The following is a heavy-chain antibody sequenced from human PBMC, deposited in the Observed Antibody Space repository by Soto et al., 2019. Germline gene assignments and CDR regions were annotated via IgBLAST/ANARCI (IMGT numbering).Heavy chain of an antibody. D-gene: IGHD6-6*01. V-gene: IGHV3-30*18. J-gene: IGHJ6*02. CDR2: ISYDGSNK. Sequence: QVRLVESGGGVVQPGRSLRLSCTASGFTFSHYGMHWARQAPGKGLEWVAIISYDGSNKHYADSVMGRFTISRDNSKNTLYLQMNSLRTEDTAVYYCAKDLVAGSNYYYYGMDVWGQGTTVTVSS. CDR1: GFTFSHYG. CDR3: AKDLVAGSNYYYYGMDV.